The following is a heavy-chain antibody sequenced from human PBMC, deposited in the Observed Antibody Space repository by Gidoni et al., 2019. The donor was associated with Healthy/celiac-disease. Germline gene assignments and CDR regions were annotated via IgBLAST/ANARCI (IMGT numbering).Heavy chain of an antibody. V-gene: IGHV2-26*01. D-gene: IGHD3-10*01. J-gene: IGHJ4*02. CDR2: IFSNDEK. CDR3: ARISGMVRGVINHHPFDY. CDR1: GFSLSTARMG. Sequence: QVTLKESGPVLVKPTETLTLTCTVSGFSLSTARMGVSWIRQPPGKALEWLAHIFSNDEKSYSTSLKSRLTISKDTSKSQVVLTMTNMDPVDTATYYCARISGMVRGVINHHPFDYWGQGTLVTVSS.